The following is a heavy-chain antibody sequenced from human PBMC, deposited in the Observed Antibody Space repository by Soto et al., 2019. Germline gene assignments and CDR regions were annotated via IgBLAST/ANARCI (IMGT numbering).Heavy chain of an antibody. J-gene: IGHJ6*02. CDR2: VSAGGDMT. CDR1: GFTFSSYA. Sequence: DVQLLESGGHLVQPGGSLRLSCAASGFTFSSYAMSWVRQAPGKGLEWVSSVSAGGDMTYYSESVKGRFTICRENSNTALFLQMNSLRIEDTALYYCARGDRGGSVSPASYYYSGLDVWGQGTTVTVS. CDR3: ARGDRGGSVSPASYYYSGLDV. V-gene: IGHV3-23*01. D-gene: IGHD2-15*01.